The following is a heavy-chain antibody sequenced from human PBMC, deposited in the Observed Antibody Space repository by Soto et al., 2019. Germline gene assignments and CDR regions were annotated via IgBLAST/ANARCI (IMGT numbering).Heavy chain of an antibody. CDR2: IYYSGST. CDR3: ARVKGTMIVVGSHGMDV. CDR1: GGSISSYY. J-gene: IGHJ6*02. Sequence: SETLSLTCTVSGGSISSYYWSWIRQPPGKGLEWIGYIYYSGSTNYNPSLKSRVTISVDTSKNQFSLKLSSVTAADTAVYYCARVKGTMIVVGSHGMDVWGQGTTVTVSS. D-gene: IGHD3-22*01. V-gene: IGHV4-59*01.